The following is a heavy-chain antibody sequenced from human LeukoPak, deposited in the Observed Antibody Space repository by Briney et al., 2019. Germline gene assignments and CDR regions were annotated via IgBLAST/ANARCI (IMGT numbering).Heavy chain of an antibody. D-gene: IGHD1-26*01. CDR3: AKDATGQWELSYEDV. J-gene: IGHJ6*04. CDR2: ISYDGSNK. V-gene: IGHV3-30*18. Sequence: PGGSLRLSCAASGFTFSSYGMHWVRQAPGKGLEWVAVISYDGSNKYYADSVKGRFAISRDNSKNTLYLQMNSLRAEDTAVYYCAKDATGQWELSYEDVWGKGTTVTVSS. CDR1: GFTFSSYG.